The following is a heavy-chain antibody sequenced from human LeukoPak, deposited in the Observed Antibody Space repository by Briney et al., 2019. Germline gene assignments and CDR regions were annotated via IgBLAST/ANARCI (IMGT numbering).Heavy chain of an antibody. CDR3: ARGCRLAAGTPPVVSLVDY. CDR2: SSSSSSYI. Sequence: GGSLRLSCAASGFTFSSYSMNWVRQAPGKGLEWVSSSSSSSSYIYYADSVKGRFTISRDNAKNSLYLQMNSLRAEDTAVYYCARGCRLAAGTPPVVSLVDYWGQGALVTVSS. V-gene: IGHV3-21*01. D-gene: IGHD6-13*01. CDR1: GFTFSSYS. J-gene: IGHJ4*02.